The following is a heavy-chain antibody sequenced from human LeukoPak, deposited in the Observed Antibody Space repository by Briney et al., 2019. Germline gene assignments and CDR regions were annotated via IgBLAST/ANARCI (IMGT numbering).Heavy chain of an antibody. J-gene: IGHJ4*02. D-gene: IGHD5-12*01. CDR1: GVTFSSYG. CDR2: ISSDGNDK. CDR3: TTKVIRGNSGDDYDD. V-gene: IGHV3-30*03. Sequence: GGSLRLSCAASGVTFSSYGMHWVRQAPGKGLEWVALISSDGNDKLYGDSVKGRYTISRDDSKSTLYLQMNSLRAEDTAVYYCTTKVIRGNSGDDYDDWGQGTLVTVSS.